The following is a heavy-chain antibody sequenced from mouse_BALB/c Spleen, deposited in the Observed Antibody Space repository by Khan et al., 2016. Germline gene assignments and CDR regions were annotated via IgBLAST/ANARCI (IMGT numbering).Heavy chain of an antibody. D-gene: IGHD2-1*01. CDR2: ISDGGSYT. Sequence: EVELVESGGGLVKPGGSLKLSCAAPGFTFSDYYMYWVRQTPEKRLEWVATISDGGSYTYYPDSVKGRFTISRDNAKNNLYLQMSSLKSEDTAMYCCARTYGNYGYFDVWGAGTTVTVSS. J-gene: IGHJ1*01. CDR3: ARTYGNYGYFDV. CDR1: GFTFSDYY. V-gene: IGHV5-4*02.